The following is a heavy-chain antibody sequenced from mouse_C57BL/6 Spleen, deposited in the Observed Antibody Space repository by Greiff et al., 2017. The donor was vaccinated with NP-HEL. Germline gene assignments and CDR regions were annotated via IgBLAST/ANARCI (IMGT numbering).Heavy chain of an antibody. D-gene: IGHD1-1*01. J-gene: IGHJ2*01. CDR2: ISSGSSTI. V-gene: IGHV5-17*01. CDR3: ARTYGSRRYYFDY. CDR1: GFTFSDYG. Sequence: DVKLVESGGGLVKPGGSLKLSCAASGFTFSDYGMHWVRQAPEKGLEWVAYISSGSSTIYYADTVKGRFTISRDNAKNTLFLQMTSLRSEDTAMYYCARTYGSRRYYFDYWGQGTTLTVSS.